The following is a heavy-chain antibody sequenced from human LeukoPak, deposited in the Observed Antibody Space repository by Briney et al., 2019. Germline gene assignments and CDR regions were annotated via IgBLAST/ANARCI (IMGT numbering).Heavy chain of an antibody. CDR1: GFTVSSNY. D-gene: IGHD5/OR15-5a*01. CDR2: IYSGGSA. J-gene: IGHJ4*02. Sequence: PGGSLRLSCAASGFTVSSNYMSWVRQAPGKGLEWVSVIYSGGSAFYPDSVKGRFIVSRDNSKNTLYLQMNSLRAEDTAVYYCAGISSLNYYFDYWGQGTLVTVSS. CDR3: AGISSLNYYFDY. V-gene: IGHV3-66*01.